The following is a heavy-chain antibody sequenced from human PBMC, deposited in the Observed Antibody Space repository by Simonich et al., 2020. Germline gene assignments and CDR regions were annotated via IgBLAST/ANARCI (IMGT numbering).Heavy chain of an antibody. J-gene: IGHJ4*02. Sequence: EVQLVESGGVLVKPGGSLRLSCAASGFTFSSYSMNWVRQAPGKGWEWVSPIISSSSDIYYADSVKGRFTISRDNAKNSLYLQMNSLRAEDTAVYYCARANERDYWGQGTLVTVSS. CDR2: IISSSSDI. CDR1: GFTFSSYS. V-gene: IGHV3-21*01. D-gene: IGHD1-1*01. CDR3: ARANERDY.